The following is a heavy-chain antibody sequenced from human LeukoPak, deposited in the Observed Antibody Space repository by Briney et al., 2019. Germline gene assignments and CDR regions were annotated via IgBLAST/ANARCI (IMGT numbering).Heavy chain of an antibody. D-gene: IGHD3-10*02. J-gene: IGHJ6*02. CDR2: ISSSSSYI. V-gene: IGHV3-21*01. CDR1: GFSFSSYS. Sequence: PGGSLRLSCAASGFSFSSYSMNWVRQAPGKGLEWVSSISSSSSYIYYADSVKGRFTISRDNAKNSLYVQMNSLRAEDTAVYYCARDSYVRGDYHGMDVWGQGTTVTVSS. CDR3: ARDSYVRGDYHGMDV.